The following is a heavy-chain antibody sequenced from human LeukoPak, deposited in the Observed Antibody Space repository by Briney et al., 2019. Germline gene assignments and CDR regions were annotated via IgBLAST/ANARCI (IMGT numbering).Heavy chain of an antibody. D-gene: IGHD6-13*01. V-gene: IGHV1-18*01. CDR2: ISSYNGNT. J-gene: IGHJ4*02. CDR3: ARDKPDRAAGHEDY. Sequence: ASVKVSCKASGYTFTSYAISWGRQAPGQGLEWMGWISSYNGNTHYAQKLQGRVTMTTDTSTTTAYMELRSLRSADTAVYYCARDKPDRAAGHEDYWGQGTLVTVSS. CDR1: GYTFTSYA.